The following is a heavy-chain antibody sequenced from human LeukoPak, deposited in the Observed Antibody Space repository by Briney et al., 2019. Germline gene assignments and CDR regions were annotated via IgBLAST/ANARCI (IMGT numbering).Heavy chain of an antibody. CDR1: GDGVSSNSAA. D-gene: IGHD2-2*01. V-gene: IGHV6-1*01. CDR3: ARASNSSYCSSTSCFPSFDY. J-gene: IGHJ4*02. Sequence: SQTLSLTCAISGDGVSSNSAAWNWIRQSPSRGLEWLGRTYYRSKWYNDYAVSVKSRITINPDTSKNQFSLQLNSVTPEDTAVYYCARASNSSYCSSTSCFPSFDYWGQGTLVTVSS. CDR2: TYYRSKWYN.